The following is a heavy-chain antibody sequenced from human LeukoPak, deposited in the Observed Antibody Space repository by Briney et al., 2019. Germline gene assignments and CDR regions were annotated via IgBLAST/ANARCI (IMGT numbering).Heavy chain of an antibody. V-gene: IGHV4-59*12. CDR2: IYYSGST. D-gene: IGHD2-2*01. CDR1: GDSISSYY. Sequence: SETLSLTCTVSGDSISSYYWSWIRQPPGKGLEWIGYIYYSGSTNYNPSLKSRVTISVDTPKNQFSLKLSSVTAADTAVYYCARMLIVVVPAASHSYFDYWGQGTLVTVSS. J-gene: IGHJ4*02. CDR3: ARMLIVVVPAASHSYFDY.